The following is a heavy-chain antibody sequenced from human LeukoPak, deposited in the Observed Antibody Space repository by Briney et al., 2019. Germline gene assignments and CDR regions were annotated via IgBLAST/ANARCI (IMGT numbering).Heavy chain of an antibody. D-gene: IGHD3-10*01. J-gene: IGHJ4*02. V-gene: IGHV3-53*01. CDR2: IYSGGST. CDR1: GGSISSGSYY. CDR3: AKVGGGSGSYGAFDY. Sequence: ETLSLTCTVSGGSISSGSYYWSWVRQAPGKGLEWVSVIYSGGSTYYADSVKGRFTISRDNSKNTLYLQMNSLRAEDTAVYYCAKVGGGSGSYGAFDYWGQGTLVTVSS.